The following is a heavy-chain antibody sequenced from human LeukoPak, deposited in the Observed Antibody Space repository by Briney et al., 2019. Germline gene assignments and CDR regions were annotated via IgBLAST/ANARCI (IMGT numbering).Heavy chain of an antibody. V-gene: IGHV5-10-1*01. Sequence: PGESLRISCKGSGYSFTSYWISWVGQLPGKGLEWMGRIDPSDSYTNYSPSFQGHVTISADKSISTAYLQWSSLKASDTAMYYCARHGELWLPKTYYFDYWGQGTLVTVSS. CDR3: ARHGELWLPKTYYFDY. D-gene: IGHD5-18*01. CDR1: GYSFTSYW. CDR2: IDPSDSYT. J-gene: IGHJ4*02.